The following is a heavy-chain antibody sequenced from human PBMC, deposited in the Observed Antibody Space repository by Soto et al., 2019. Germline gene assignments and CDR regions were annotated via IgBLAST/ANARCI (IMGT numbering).Heavy chain of an antibody. CDR3: ARGAGPGAFDI. J-gene: IGHJ3*02. V-gene: IGHV4-34*01. D-gene: IGHD7-27*01. CDR2: INHSGST. CDR1: GGSFSGYY. Sequence: QVQLQQWGAGLLKPSETLSLTCAVYGGSFSGYYWSWIRQHPGKGLEWIGEINHSGSTNYNPSLKSRVTISVDTSKNQFSLKLSSVTAADTAVYYCARGAGPGAFDIWGQGTMVTVSS.